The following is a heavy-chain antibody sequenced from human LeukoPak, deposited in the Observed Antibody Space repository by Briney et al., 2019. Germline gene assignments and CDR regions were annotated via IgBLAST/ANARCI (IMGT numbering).Heavy chain of an antibody. CDR1: GFTFSSYG. D-gene: IGHD3-16*01. J-gene: IGHJ6*04. Sequence: GGSLRLSCAASGFTFSSYGMHWVRQAPGKGLEWVAFIRYDGSNKYYADSVKGRFTISRDNSKNTLYLQMNSLRAEDTAVYYCARVRYDFVWGSLDVWGRGTPVTISS. CDR2: IRYDGSNK. V-gene: IGHV3-30*02. CDR3: ARVRYDFVWGSLDV.